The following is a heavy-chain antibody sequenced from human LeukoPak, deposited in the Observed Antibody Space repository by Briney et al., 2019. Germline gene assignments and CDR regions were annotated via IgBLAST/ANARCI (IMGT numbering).Heavy chain of an antibody. Sequence: GGSLRLSCVGSGFMFSNYYVYWVRQAPGKGLVWVSRIKNAGIDTIYADSVKGRFTVSRDNAKNTVYLQMSSVRAEDTAVYYCERGGYGHNMDVWGEGTTVTVSS. CDR3: ERGGYGHNMDV. CDR1: GFMFSNYY. CDR2: IKNAGIDT. D-gene: IGHD3-10*01. J-gene: IGHJ6*03. V-gene: IGHV3-74*01.